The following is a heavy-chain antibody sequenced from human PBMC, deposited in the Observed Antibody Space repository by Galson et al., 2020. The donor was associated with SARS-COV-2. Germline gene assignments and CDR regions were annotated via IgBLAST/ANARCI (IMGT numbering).Heavy chain of an antibody. CDR1: GGSISSDNW. CDR3: ARAGYFSMDV. Sequence: SETLSITCAVSGGSISSDNWWNWVRQPPGKGLEWIGEIYRSESTNYNPSLKSRVTITIDKSKNQFSLKLASVTAADTAVYFCARAGYFSMDVWGKGTTVTASS. CDR2: IYRSEST. V-gene: IGHV4-4*02. D-gene: IGHD3-22*01. J-gene: IGHJ6*03.